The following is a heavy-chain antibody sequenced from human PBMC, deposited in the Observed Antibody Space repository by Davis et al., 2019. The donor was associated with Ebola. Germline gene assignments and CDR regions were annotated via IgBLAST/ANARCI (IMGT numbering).Heavy chain of an antibody. CDR2: MNPNSGNT. D-gene: IGHD1-7*01. Sequence: AASVKVSCKASGYIFSNYDINWVRQASGQGLEWMGWMNPNSGNTGYAQKFQGRVTMTRNTSISTAYMELSSLRSEDTAVYYCARETGTTDAFDIWGQGTMVTVSS. V-gene: IGHV1-8*01. J-gene: IGHJ3*02. CDR1: GYIFSNYD. CDR3: ARETGTTDAFDI.